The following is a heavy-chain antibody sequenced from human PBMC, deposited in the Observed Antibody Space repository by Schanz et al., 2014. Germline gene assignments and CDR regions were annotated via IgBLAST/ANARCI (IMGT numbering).Heavy chain of an antibody. V-gene: IGHV1-18*01. CDR3: ARDFSAYVGNYFDY. CDR1: GYTFSSYG. Sequence: QVQLVQSGAEVKKPGASVKVSCKASGYTFSSYGITWVRQAPGQGLEWMAWINGYNGHTLYAQKFQCRVTMTTDTSTSTSYMELTSLRFDDAAVYYCARDFSAYVGNYFDYWGQGTLVTVSS. J-gene: IGHJ4*02. CDR2: INGYNGHT. D-gene: IGHD5-12*01.